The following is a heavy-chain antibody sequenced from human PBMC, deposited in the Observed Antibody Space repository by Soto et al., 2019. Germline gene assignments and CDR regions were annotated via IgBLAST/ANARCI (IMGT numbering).Heavy chain of an antibody. CDR2: IKQDGSEK. V-gene: IGHV3-7*01. J-gene: IGHJ6*03. D-gene: IGHD6-13*01. CDR3: TRAPRIAEGNYMDV. CDR1: GFTFSSYW. Sequence: GGSLRLSCAASGFTFSSYWMSWVRQAPGKGLEWVANIKQDGSEKYYVDSVKGRFTISRDNAKNSLYLQMNSLRAEDTAVYYCTRAPRIAEGNYMDVWGKGTTVTVSS.